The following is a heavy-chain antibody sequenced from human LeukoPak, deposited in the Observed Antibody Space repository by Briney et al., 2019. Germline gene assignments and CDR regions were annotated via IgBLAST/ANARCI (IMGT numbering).Heavy chain of an antibody. V-gene: IGHV4-30-2*01. J-gene: IGHJ4*02. CDR3: ASGGYSYGFDY. Sequence: TLSLTCAVSGGSISSGGYSWSWIRQPPGKGLEWIGYIYHNGNTYYSPSLKSRVTISVDRSKNQLFLKLSSVTAADTAMYYCASGGYSYGFDYWGQGTLVTVSS. CDR2: IYHNGNT. CDR1: GGSISSGGYS. D-gene: IGHD5-18*01.